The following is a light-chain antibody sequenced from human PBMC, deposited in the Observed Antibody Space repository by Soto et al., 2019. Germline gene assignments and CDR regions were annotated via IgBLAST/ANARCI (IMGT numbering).Light chain of an antibody. V-gene: IGLV2-23*01. J-gene: IGLJ1*01. CDR1: SSDVGSYNL. CDR3: CSYAGSSTYV. Sequence: SALTQPASVSGSPGQSITISCTGTSSDVGSYNLVSWYQQHPGKAPKLMIYEGSKRPSGVSNRCSGSKSGNTASLTISGLQAEDEADYYCCSYAGSSTYVFGTGTKVTVL. CDR2: EGS.